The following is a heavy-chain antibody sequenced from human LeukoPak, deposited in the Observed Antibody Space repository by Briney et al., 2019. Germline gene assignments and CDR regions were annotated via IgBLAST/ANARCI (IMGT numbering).Heavy chain of an antibody. V-gene: IGHV4-34*01. Sequence: PSETLSLTCAVYGESLCGYYWSWIRQPPGKGLEWIGEINHSGTTNYNPSFKSRVTISVDTSKNQFSLKLSSVTAADTAVYYCARGGIVVVPAAISTSSNFDYWGQGTLVTVSS. CDR3: ARGGIVVVPAAISTSSNFDY. J-gene: IGHJ4*02. D-gene: IGHD2-2*01. CDR1: GESLCGYY. CDR2: INHSGTT.